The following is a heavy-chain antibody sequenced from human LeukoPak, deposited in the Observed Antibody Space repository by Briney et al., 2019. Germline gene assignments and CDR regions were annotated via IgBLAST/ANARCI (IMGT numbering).Heavy chain of an antibody. D-gene: IGHD3-16*01. Sequence: PGGSLRLSCAASGFNFKTYWMTWVRQAPGKGLERVAKINQEGSEKHYVDSVQGRFTISRDNSKNTLYLQMKNLRVEHTAVYYCAKGLHGGVGYGVDVWGQGTTVSVSS. CDR1: GFNFKTYW. J-gene: IGHJ6*02. CDR3: AKGLHGGVGYGVDV. CDR2: INQEGSEK. V-gene: IGHV3-7*03.